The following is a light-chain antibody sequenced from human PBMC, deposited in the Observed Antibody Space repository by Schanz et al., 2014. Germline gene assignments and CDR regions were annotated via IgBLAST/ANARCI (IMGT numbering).Light chain of an antibody. CDR2: DVS. V-gene: IGLV2-14*01. J-gene: IGLJ1*01. Sequence: QSALTQPASVSGSPGQSITISCTGTSSDLGGYNYVSWYQQYPGKAPKLIIYDVSNRPSGVSNRFSGSKSGNTASLTISGLQAEDEADYYCSSFTSVSTVVFGPGTKLTVL. CDR3: SSFTSVSTVV. CDR1: SSDLGGYNY.